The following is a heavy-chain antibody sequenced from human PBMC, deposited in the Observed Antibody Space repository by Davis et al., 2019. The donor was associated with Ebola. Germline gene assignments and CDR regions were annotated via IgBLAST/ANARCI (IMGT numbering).Heavy chain of an antibody. CDR2: MNPNSGNT. Sequence: ASVKVSCKASGYTFTSYDINWVRQATGQGLEWMGWMNPNSGNTGYAQKFQGRVTMTRNTSISTAYMDLSSLRSEDTAVYYCARFFGDTYYYGMDVWGQGTTVTVSS. D-gene: IGHD2-21*02. J-gene: IGHJ6*02. CDR3: ARFFGDTYYYGMDV. CDR1: GYTFTSYD. V-gene: IGHV1-8*01.